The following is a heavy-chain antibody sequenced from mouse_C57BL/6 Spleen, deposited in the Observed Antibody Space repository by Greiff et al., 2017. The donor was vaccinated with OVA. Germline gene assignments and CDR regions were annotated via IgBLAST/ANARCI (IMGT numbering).Heavy chain of an antibody. CDR3: ARNHDYDDYYAMDY. CDR1: GFSLTSYG. CDR2: IWSGGST. Sequence: QVQLKESGPGLVQPSQSLSITCTVSGFSLTSYGVYWVRQSPGKGLEWLGVIWSGGSTDYNAAFISRLSISKDNSKSQVFFKMNSLQADDTAIYYCARNHDYDDYYAMDYWGQGTSVTVSS. J-gene: IGHJ4*01. D-gene: IGHD2-4*01. V-gene: IGHV2-2*01.